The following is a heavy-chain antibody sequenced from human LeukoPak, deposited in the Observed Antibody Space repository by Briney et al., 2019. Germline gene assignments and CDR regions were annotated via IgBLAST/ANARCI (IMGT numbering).Heavy chain of an antibody. Sequence: SETLSLTCAVYGGSFSGYYWSWIRQPPGKGLEWIGEINHSGSTNYSPSLKSRVTISVDTSKNQFSLKLSSVTAADTAVYYCARGRTLARLRFYDYWGQGTLVTVSS. CDR2: INHSGST. D-gene: IGHD4-17*01. J-gene: IGHJ4*02. CDR1: GGSFSGYY. V-gene: IGHV4-34*01. CDR3: ARGRTLARLRFYDY.